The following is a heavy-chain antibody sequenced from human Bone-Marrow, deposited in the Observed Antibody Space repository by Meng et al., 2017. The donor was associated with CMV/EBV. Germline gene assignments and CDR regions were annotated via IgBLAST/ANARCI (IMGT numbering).Heavy chain of an antibody. V-gene: IGHV3-23*01. CDR2: INTGGGT. J-gene: IGHJ4*02. Sequence: LSCAASGFTFSNSSMSWARQAPGKGLEWVSVINTGGGTIYGDSVKGRFTISRDNSRNTLFLQMNSLRADDTAVYYCAKGGNSYGFFDYWGQGTLVTVSS. CDR3: AKGGNSYGFFDY. D-gene: IGHD5-18*01. CDR1: GFTFSNSS.